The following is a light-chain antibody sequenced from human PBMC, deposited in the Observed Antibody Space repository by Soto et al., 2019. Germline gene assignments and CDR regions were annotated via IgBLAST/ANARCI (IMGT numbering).Light chain of an antibody. CDR1: SSDVGAYNY. CDR3: SSYAGSNNVL. V-gene: IGLV2-8*01. J-gene: IGLJ2*01. Sequence: QSGLTQPPSASGSPGQSVTISCAGTSSDVGAYNYVSWYQQHPGQPPKFLIYEVDRRPSGVPDRFSGSKSGNTASLAVSGLRAEDEADYYCSSYAGSNNVLFGGGTKLTVL. CDR2: EVD.